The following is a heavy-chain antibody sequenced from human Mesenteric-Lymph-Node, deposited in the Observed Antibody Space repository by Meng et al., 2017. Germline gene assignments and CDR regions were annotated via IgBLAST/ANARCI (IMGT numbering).Heavy chain of an antibody. Sequence: GGSLRLSCAASGFTFSSYAMSWVRQAPGKGLEWVSAISGSGESTYYAESVKGRFTISRDNSRNTLYLQMNSLRAEDTAVYYCARDFTALWFGEDYWGQGTLVTVSS. V-gene: IGHV3-23*01. CDR2: ISGSGEST. CDR3: ARDFTALWFGEDY. D-gene: IGHD3-10*01. J-gene: IGHJ4*02. CDR1: GFTFSSYA.